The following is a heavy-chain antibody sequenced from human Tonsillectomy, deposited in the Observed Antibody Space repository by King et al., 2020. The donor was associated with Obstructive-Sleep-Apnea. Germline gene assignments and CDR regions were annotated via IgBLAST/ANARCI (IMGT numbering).Heavy chain of an antibody. CDR3: AKGRYNYYGMDV. J-gene: IGHJ6*02. V-gene: IGHV3-43*01. CDR2: ISWDGGST. Sequence: VQLVESGGVVVQPGGSLRLSCAASGFTFDDYTMHWVRQAPGKGLEWVSLISWDGGSTYYADSVKGRFTISRDNSKNSLYLQMNSLRTEDTALYYCAKGRYNYYGMDVWGQGTKVTVSS. CDR1: GFTFDDYT.